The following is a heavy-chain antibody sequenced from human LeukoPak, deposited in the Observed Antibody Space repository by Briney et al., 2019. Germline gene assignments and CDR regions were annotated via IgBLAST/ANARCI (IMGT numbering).Heavy chain of an antibody. CDR3: ARELNEITMIVSPGGAFDI. V-gene: IGHV1-46*01. D-gene: IGHD3-22*01. CDR1: VYTFTSYY. Sequence: ASVKVSCKASVYTFTSYYMHWVRQPPAQGHGWVGISNPSGGSTSYAQTFQDRVTITRDTSTSDLYLQELSLSSEDTAVYYCARELNEITMIVSPGGAFDIWGQGTMVTVSS. CDR2: SNPSGGST. J-gene: IGHJ3*02.